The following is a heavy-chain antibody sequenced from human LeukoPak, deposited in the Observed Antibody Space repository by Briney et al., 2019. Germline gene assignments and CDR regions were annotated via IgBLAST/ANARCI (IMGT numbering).Heavy chain of an antibody. Sequence: SETLSLTCTVSGGSISSYYWSWIRQPPGKGLEWIGYIYYSRSTDYNPSLKSRVTISVDTSKNQFSLKLSSVTAADTAVYYCARVRPPTGTAMAYYFDYWGQGTLVTVSS. J-gene: IGHJ4*02. CDR1: GGSISSYY. CDR2: IYYSRST. CDR3: ARVRPPTGTAMAYYFDY. D-gene: IGHD5-18*01. V-gene: IGHV4-59*01.